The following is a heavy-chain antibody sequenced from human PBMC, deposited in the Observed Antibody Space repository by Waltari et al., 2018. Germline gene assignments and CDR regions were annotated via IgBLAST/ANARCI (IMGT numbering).Heavy chain of an antibody. J-gene: IGHJ4*02. V-gene: IGHV4-59*01. CDR1: GGSISTYY. D-gene: IGHD5-12*01. Sequence: QVQLQESGPGLVKPSATLSLTCTVSGGSISTYYWSWIRQPPGKGLEWIGYIYYSGTTNYNPSLKSRVTISVDTSKNQFSLKLSSVTAADTAVYYCARGYSGNYGRFDYWGQGTLVTVSS. CDR3: ARGYSGNYGRFDY. CDR2: IYYSGTT.